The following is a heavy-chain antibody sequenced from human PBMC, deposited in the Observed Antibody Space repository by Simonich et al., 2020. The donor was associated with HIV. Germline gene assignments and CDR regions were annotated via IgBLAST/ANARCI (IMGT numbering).Heavy chain of an antibody. D-gene: IGHD1-26*01. J-gene: IGHJ6*03. CDR3: ARSSWENYFYMDV. CDR1: GGSITSSSYY. Sequence: HLQLQESGPGLVKPSETLSLTCTVSGGSITSSSYYWGWVRQPPGKGLEWIGTLFYSGITYYKPPRKSRGTISVNTSKNQFPLKMISVTAADTAVYYCARSSWENYFYMDVWGQGTTVTVSS. CDR2: LFYSGIT. V-gene: IGHV4-39*01.